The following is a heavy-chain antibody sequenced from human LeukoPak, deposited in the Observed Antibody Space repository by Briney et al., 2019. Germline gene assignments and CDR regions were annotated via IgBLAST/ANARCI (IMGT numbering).Heavy chain of an antibody. V-gene: IGHV3-48*04. CDR1: GFTFRTRS. CDR2: IATSGDTI. J-gene: IGHJ4*02. Sequence: PGGSLRLSCAASGFTFRTRSMNWVRQAPGKGLEWISYIATSGDTIYYADSVKGRFTISRDNAKNSLYLQMNSLKTEDTAVYYCTTVVIVVVPAVDYWGQGTLVTVSS. D-gene: IGHD2-2*01. CDR3: TTVVIVVVPAVDY.